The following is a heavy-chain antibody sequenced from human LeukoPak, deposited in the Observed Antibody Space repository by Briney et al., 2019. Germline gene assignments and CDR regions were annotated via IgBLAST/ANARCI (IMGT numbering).Heavy chain of an antibody. V-gene: IGHV3-49*04. CDR3: GGNSGARNY. J-gene: IGHJ4*02. CDR1: GFTFSSYA. D-gene: IGHD4-23*01. CDR2: IRSKAYGGTT. Sequence: GGSLRLSCAASGFTFSSYAMLWVRQAPGKGLEWVGFIRSKAYGGTTEYAASVKGRFTISRDDSKSIAYLQMNSLKTEDTAVYYCGGNSGARNYWGQGTLVTVSS.